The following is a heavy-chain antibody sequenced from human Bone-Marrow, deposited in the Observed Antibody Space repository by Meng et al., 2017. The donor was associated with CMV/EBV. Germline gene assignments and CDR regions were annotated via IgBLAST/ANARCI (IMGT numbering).Heavy chain of an antibody. CDR2: ISGGSVCM. J-gene: IGHJ4*02. CDR3: AIGYNYGYRYPDY. V-gene: IGHV3-21*01. Sequence: AASGLSFSRYSFNCVRQAPGEGLEWVSAISGGSVCMCYAESVKVRFTISRDNAKNSLYLQMSSLSAESTAVYYCAIGYNYGYRYPDYWGQETLVTVSS. D-gene: IGHD5-18*01. CDR1: GLSFSRYS.